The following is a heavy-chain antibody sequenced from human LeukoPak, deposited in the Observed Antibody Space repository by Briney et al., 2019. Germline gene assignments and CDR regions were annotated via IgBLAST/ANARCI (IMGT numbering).Heavy chain of an antibody. D-gene: IGHD6-19*01. J-gene: IGHJ4*02. V-gene: IGHV3-9*01. CDR3: ARTIAVNGGDFDY. Sequence: PGGSLRLSCAASGFTFDDYAMHWVRQAPGKGLEWVSGISWNSGSIGYADSVKGRFTISRDNAKNTLYLQMNSLRAEDTALYYCARTIAVNGGDFDYWGQGTLVTVSS. CDR2: ISWNSGSI. CDR1: GFTFDDYA.